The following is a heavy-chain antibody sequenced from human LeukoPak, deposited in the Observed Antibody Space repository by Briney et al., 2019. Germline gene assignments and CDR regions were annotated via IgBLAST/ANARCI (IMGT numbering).Heavy chain of an antibody. Sequence: ASVKVSCKASGYTFTGYYMHWVRQAPGQGLEWMGWINPNSGDTNYAQKFQGRVTMTRDTSISTAYMELSRLRSDDTAVYYCARDELTVGNYYYGMDVWGQGTTVTVSS. J-gene: IGHJ6*02. V-gene: IGHV1-2*02. CDR3: ARDELTVGNYYYGMDV. CDR2: INPNSGDT. CDR1: GYTFTGYY. D-gene: IGHD1-26*01.